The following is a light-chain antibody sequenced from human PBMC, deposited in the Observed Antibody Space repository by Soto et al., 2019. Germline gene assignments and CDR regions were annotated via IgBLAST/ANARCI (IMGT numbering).Light chain of an antibody. Sequence: EIVMTQSPAPLSVSPGERSTLSCRVSQSVSSYLAWYQQKPGQAPRLLIYGASSRATGIPDRFSGSGSGTEFTLSISSLQSEDFAVYSCQQYSQWPITIGQGTRLEIK. CDR1: QSVSSY. J-gene: IGKJ5*01. CDR2: GAS. CDR3: QQYSQWPIT. V-gene: IGKV3D-15*01.